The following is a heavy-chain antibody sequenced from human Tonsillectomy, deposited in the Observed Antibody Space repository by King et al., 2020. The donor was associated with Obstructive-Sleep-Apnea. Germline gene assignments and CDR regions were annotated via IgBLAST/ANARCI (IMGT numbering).Heavy chain of an antibody. V-gene: IGHV3-43D*03. CDR1: GFTFDDHA. D-gene: IGHD6-13*01. Sequence: EVQLVESGGVVVQPGGSLRLTCAASGFTFDDHAMHWVRQAPGKGLEWVSLISWDGGSTYYADSVKGRFTISRDNSKNSLYLQMNSLRAEDTALYYCAKDSAAAADIGNYYYYGMDVWGQGTTVTVSS. CDR3: AKDSAAAADIGNYYYYGMDV. J-gene: IGHJ6*02. CDR2: ISWDGGST.